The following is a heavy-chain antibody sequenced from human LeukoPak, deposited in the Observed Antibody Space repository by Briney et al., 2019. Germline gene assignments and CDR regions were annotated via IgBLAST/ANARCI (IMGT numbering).Heavy chain of an antibody. CDR2: IYSSGNT. CDR3: ARDAGYSSRWYMNWFDP. D-gene: IGHD6-13*01. CDR1: AGSIGPYY. Sequence: PSETLSLTCTVSAGSIGPYYWSWIRQPAGKGLEWIGHIYSSGNTNYIPSLKSRVTMSIDTSKNQFSLRLTSVTVADTAIYYCARDAGYSSRWYMNWFDPWGQGILVTVSS. J-gene: IGHJ5*02. V-gene: IGHV4-4*07.